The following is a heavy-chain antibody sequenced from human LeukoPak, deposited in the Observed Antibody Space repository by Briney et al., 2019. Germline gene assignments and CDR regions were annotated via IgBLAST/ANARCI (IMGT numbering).Heavy chain of an antibody. D-gene: IGHD2-15*01. CDR1: GFTFSNYG. CDR3: ARVLRYCSGGNCYSGGLGYMDV. Sequence: GGSLRLSCAASGFTFSNYGMHWVRQAPGKGLDWVAFIHYDGSNKYYADSVKGRFTISRDDSKNTLYLQMNSLRAEDTAVYYCARVLRYCSGGNCYSGGLGYMDVWGKGTTVTISS. V-gene: IGHV3-30*02. J-gene: IGHJ6*03. CDR2: IHYDGSNK.